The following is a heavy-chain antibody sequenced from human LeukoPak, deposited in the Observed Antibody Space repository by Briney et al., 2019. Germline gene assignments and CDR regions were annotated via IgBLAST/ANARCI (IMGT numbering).Heavy chain of an antibody. Sequence: GGSLRLSCTASGFTLSSFGMHWVRQAPGKGLEWVAVISDDGSNTYYADSVKGRFTISRDNSKNTLYLQLNSLRTEDTAVYYCAKDADTATIIYWYFDLWGRRTLVTVSS. V-gene: IGHV3-30*18. J-gene: IGHJ2*01. D-gene: IGHD5-18*01. CDR3: AKDADTATIIYWYFDL. CDR2: ISDDGSNT. CDR1: GFTLSSFG.